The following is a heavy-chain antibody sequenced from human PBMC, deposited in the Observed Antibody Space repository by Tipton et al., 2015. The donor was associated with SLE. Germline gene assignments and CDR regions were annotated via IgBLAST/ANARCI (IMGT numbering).Heavy chain of an antibody. D-gene: IGHD2-21*01. Sequence: TLSLICTVSGGPISSGSYYWSWIRQPAGKGLEWIGRIYTSGSTNYNPSLKSRVTISVDTSKNQFSLKLSSVTAADTAVYYCASHVAGDAFDIWGQGTMVTVSS. V-gene: IGHV4-61*02. CDR3: ASHVAGDAFDI. J-gene: IGHJ3*02. CDR2: IYTSGST. CDR1: GGPISSGSYY.